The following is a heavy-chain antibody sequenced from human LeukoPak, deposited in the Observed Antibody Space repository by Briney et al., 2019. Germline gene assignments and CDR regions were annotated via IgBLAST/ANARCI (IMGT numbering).Heavy chain of an antibody. CDR1: GGSISSSTYY. CDR3: ARDQYGWFDP. J-gene: IGHJ5*02. Sequence: TSETLSLTCTVSGGSISSSTYYWGWIRQPPGKGLEWIGSIYYGGNTYYNPSLKSRVTISVDTSKNQFSLKLSSVTAADTAVYYCARDQYGWFDPWGQGTLVTVSS. CDR2: IYYGGNT. V-gene: IGHV4-39*07. D-gene: IGHD2/OR15-2a*01.